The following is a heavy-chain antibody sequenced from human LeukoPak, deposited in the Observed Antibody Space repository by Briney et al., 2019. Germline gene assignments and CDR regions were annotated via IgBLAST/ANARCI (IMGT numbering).Heavy chain of an antibody. CDR2: ISSGGGST. CDR1: GFTFGSYA. CDR3: ARDHVVPAAIGYYYYGMDV. J-gene: IGHJ6*02. D-gene: IGHD2-2*01. Sequence: GGSLRLSCVASGFTFGSYAMNWVRQAPGKGLEWVSGISSGGGSTYDSDSVKGRFTISRDNAKNSLYLQMNSLRAEDTAVYYCARDHVVPAAIGYYYYGMDVWGQGTTVTVSS. V-gene: IGHV3-23*01.